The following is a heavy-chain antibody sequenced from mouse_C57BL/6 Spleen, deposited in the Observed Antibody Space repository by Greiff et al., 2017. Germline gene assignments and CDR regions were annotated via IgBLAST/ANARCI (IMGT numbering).Heavy chain of an antibody. CDR3: ARRGLLGYFDV. J-gene: IGHJ1*03. CDR1: EYEFPSHD. Sequence: EVKVEESGGGLVQPGESLKLSCESNEYEFPSHDMSWVRKTPEKRLELVAAINSDGGSTYYPDTMERRFIISRDNTKKTLYLQMSSLRSEDTALYYCARRGLLGYFDVWGTGTTVTVSS. D-gene: IGHD2-3*01. V-gene: IGHV5-2*03. CDR2: INSDGGST.